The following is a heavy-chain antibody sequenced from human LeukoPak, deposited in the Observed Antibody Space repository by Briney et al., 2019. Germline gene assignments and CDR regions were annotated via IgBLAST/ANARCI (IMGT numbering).Heavy chain of an antibody. D-gene: IGHD4-23*01. V-gene: IGHV1-2*02. CDR3: AREVVGDRWSYYFDY. CDR2: INPSSGGT. Sequence: ASVKVSCKASGYTFTDYYMHWVRQAPGQGLEWMGWINPSSGGTNYAQKFQGRVTMTRDTSTSTVYMELSSLRSEDTAVYYCAREVVGDRWSYYFDYWGQGTLVTVSS. J-gene: IGHJ4*02. CDR1: GYTFTDYY.